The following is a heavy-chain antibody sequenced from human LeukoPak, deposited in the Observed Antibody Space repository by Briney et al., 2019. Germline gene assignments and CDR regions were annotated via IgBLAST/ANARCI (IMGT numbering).Heavy chain of an antibody. CDR3: ARLGSSGWYTNYWFDP. J-gene: IGHJ5*02. CDR1: GGSISSSGYY. D-gene: IGHD6-19*01. Sequence: SETLSLTCTVSGGSISSSGYYWGWIRQPPGKGLEWIGSIYYSGSTYYNPSLKSRVTISVDTSKNQFSLKLSSVTAADTAVYYCARLGSSGWYTNYWFDPWGQGTLVTVSS. V-gene: IGHV4-39*01. CDR2: IYYSGST.